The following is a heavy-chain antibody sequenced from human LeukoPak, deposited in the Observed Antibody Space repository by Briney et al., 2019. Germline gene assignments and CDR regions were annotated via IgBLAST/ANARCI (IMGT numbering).Heavy chain of an antibody. Sequence: SQTLSLTCAISGDSVSSNSVTWNWIRQSPSRGLEWLGRTYYRSTWYNDYAVSVRGRITVDPDTSKNQFSLHLNSVTPEDTTVYYCARRLTQYDCFDPWGQGILVTVSS. CDR3: ARRLTQYDCFDP. V-gene: IGHV6-1*01. J-gene: IGHJ5*02. CDR1: GDSVSSNSVT. CDR2: TYYRSTWYN. D-gene: IGHD2-2*01.